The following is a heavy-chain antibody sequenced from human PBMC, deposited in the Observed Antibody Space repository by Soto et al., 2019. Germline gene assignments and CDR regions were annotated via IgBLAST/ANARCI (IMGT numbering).Heavy chain of an antibody. CDR3: ARDERYCSGGSCYAFYYYYYGMDV. V-gene: IGHV3-30-3*01. CDR1: GFTFSSHA. J-gene: IGHJ6*02. CDR2: ISYDGSNK. D-gene: IGHD2-15*01. Sequence: QVQLVESGGGVVQPGRSLRLSCAASGFTFSSHAMHWVRQAPGKGLEWVAVISYDGSNKYYADSVKGRFTISRDNSKNTLYLQMNSLRAEDTAVYYCARDERYCSGGSCYAFYYYYYGMDVWGQGTTVTVSS.